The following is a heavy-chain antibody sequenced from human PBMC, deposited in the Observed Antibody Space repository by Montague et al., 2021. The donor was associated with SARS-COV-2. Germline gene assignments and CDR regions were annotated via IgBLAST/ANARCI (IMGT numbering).Heavy chain of an antibody. CDR3: ARGGGRRVTIFGVVDYYHGTDV. CDR2: ISYGSSYI. CDR1: GFTFSSYS. V-gene: IGHV3-21*01. D-gene: IGHD3-3*01. Sequence: SLRLSCAASGFTFSSYSMNWVRQAPGKGLEWVSSISYGSSYIYYADSVKGRFTISRDNAKNSLYLQMNSLRAEDTAVYYCARGGGRRVTIFGVVDYYHGTDVWGQGTTVTVSS. J-gene: IGHJ6*02.